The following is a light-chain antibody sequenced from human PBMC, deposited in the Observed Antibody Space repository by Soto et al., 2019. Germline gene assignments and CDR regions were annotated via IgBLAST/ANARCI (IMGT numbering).Light chain of an antibody. V-gene: IGKV1-39*01. CDR3: QQSYSTVFA. J-gene: IGKJ1*01. Sequence: IQLAQSASSLTASLGDRVTITCRASQRISNYLSWYQQKPGKAPKLLIYAASSLQSGVPSRFSGSGSGTDFTLTISSLQPEDFATYYCQQSYSTVFAFGQGTKVDIK. CDR2: AAS. CDR1: QRISNY.